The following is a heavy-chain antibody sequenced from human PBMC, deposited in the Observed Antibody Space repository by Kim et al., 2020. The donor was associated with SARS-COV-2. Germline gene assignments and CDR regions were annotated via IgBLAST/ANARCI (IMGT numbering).Heavy chain of an antibody. Sequence: ASVKVSCKASGYTFTSYDINWVRQATGQGLEWMGWMNPNSGNTGYAQKFQGRVTMTRNTSISTAYMELSSLRSEDTAVYYCARGLGYFDWLDSGNWFDPWGQEPWSPSPQ. J-gene: IGHJ5*02. D-gene: IGHD3-9*01. CDR3: ARGLGYFDWLDSGNWFDP. CDR2: MNPNSGNT. V-gene: IGHV1-8*01. CDR1: GYTFTSYD.